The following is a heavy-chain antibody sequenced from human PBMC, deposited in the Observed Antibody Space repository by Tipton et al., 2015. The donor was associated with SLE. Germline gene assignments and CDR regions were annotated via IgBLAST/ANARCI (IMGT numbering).Heavy chain of an antibody. CDR1: GGSIGNYC. V-gene: IGHV4-59*01. CDR2: VHYSGAT. D-gene: IGHD5-18*01. J-gene: IGHJ4*02. CDR3: AREYSSFEY. Sequence: TLSLTCTVSGGSIGNYCWSWIRQPPGKGLEWIAYVHYSGATSYNPSLKSRVTISMDTSKNQFYLQMSSVTAADTAVYYCAREYSSFEYWGQGTLVTVSS.